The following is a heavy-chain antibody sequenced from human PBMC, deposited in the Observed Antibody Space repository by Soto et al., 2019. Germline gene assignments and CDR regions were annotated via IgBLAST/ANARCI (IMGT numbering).Heavy chain of an antibody. Sequence: PGGSLRLSCAASGFTFSSYGMHWVRQAPGKGLEWVAVIWYDGSNKYYADSVKGRFTISRDNSKNTLYLQMNSLRAEDTAVYYCARAVWRIQTFDYWGQGTLVTVSS. CDR1: GFTFSSYG. CDR3: ARAVWRIQTFDY. V-gene: IGHV3-33*01. D-gene: IGHD5-18*01. CDR2: IWYDGSNK. J-gene: IGHJ4*02.